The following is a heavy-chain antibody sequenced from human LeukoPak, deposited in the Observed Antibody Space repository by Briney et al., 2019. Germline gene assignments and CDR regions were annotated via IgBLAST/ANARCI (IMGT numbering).Heavy chain of an antibody. Sequence: GESLKISCKGSGYSFISYWIGWVRQMPGKGLEWMGIIYPGDSDTRYSPSFQGRVTISADKSISTAYLQWSSLKASDTAMYYCARPRIAAAGNVYYMDVWGKGTTVTVSS. V-gene: IGHV5-51*01. D-gene: IGHD6-13*01. J-gene: IGHJ6*03. CDR1: GYSFISYW. CDR2: IYPGDSDT. CDR3: ARPRIAAAGNVYYMDV.